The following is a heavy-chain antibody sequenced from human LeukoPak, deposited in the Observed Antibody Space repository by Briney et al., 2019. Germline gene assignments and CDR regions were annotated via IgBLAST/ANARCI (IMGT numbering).Heavy chain of an antibody. CDR1: GFTFSSYG. CDR2: LANDGTHE. V-gene: IGHV3-30*18. D-gene: IGHD6-19*01. CDR3: AKDRFSHASGWPFDC. Sequence: PGRSLRLSCAASGFTFSSYGMHWVRQAPGKGLEWVAVLANDGTHEYYADSVKGRFTISRDNSRNTLYLQMDSLRAEDMAVYYCAKDRFSHASGWPFDCWGQGTLVTVSP. J-gene: IGHJ4*02.